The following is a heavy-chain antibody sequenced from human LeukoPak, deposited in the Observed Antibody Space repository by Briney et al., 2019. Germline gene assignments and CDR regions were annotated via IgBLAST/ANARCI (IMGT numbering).Heavy chain of an antibody. CDR2: IYYSGST. CDR1: GGSISSYY. CDR3: ARVKGSSIAARRLAFDI. J-gene: IGHJ3*02. D-gene: IGHD6-6*01. Sequence: SETLSLTCTVSGGSISSYYWSWIRQPPGKGLEWIGYIYYSGSTNYNPSLKSRVTISVDTSKNQFSLKLSSVTAADTAVYYCARVKGSSIAARRLAFDIWGQGTVVTVSS. V-gene: IGHV4-59*01.